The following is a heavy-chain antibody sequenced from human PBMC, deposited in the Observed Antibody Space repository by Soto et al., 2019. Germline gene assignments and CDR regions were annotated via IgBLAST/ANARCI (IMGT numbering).Heavy chain of an antibody. Sequence: QVQLMQSGAEVKKPGASVKVSCKASGDTFTDYYIHWVRQAPGQGLEWMGTVNPSGGHTTYAQHFRGRVTMTRDTATSTLDMELTSLTSDDTAIYYCARGGHVVVVTAALDYGGQGTLVTVSS. CDR3: ARGGHVVVVTAALDY. J-gene: IGHJ4*02. D-gene: IGHD2-21*02. V-gene: IGHV1-46*01. CDR2: VNPSGGHT. CDR1: GDTFTDYY.